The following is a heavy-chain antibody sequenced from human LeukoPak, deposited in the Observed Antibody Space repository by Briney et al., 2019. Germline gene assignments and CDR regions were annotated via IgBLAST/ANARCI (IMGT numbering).Heavy chain of an antibody. Sequence: SVKVSCKASGGTFSSYAISWLRQAPGQGLEWMGGIIPIFGTANYAQKFQGSVTITADESTSTAYMELSSLRSEDTAVYYCARPILRYFAWPKGMSYYYYGMDVWGEGTTVTVSS. CDR1: GGTFSSYA. J-gene: IGHJ6*04. V-gene: IGHV1-69*13. CDR3: ARPILRYFAWPKGMSYYYYGMDV. D-gene: IGHD3-9*01. CDR2: IIPIFGTA.